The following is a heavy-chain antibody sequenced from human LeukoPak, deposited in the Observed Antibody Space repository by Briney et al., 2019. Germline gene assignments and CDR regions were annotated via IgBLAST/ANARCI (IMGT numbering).Heavy chain of an antibody. CDR1: GGSISSYY. J-gene: IGHJ4*02. CDR2: VYYSGST. CDR3: ARGRSYYGPAGY. Sequence: PSETLSLTCTVSGGSISSYYWSWIRQPPGKGLEWIGYVYYSGSTNYNPSLKSRVTISVDTSKNQFSLKLSSLTAADTAVYYCARGRSYYGPAGYWGQGTLVTVSS. D-gene: IGHD3-10*01. V-gene: IGHV4-59*12.